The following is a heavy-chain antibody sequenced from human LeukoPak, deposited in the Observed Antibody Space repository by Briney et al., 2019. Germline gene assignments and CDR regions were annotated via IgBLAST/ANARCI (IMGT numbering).Heavy chain of an antibody. Sequence: GGSLRLSCAASGFTFSSYEMNWVRQAPGKGLEWVSYISSSGSTKYYADSLMGRFTLSRDNAKKSLYLQMNSLRAEDTAVYYCAREALTETTFGPYDYWGQGTLVTVSS. J-gene: IGHJ4*02. CDR1: GFTFSSYE. CDR3: AREALTETTFGPYDY. CDR2: ISSSGSTK. D-gene: IGHD4-17*01. V-gene: IGHV3-48*03.